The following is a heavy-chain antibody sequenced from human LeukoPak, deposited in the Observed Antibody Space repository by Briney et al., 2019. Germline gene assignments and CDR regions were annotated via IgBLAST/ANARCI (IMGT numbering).Heavy chain of an antibody. V-gene: IGHV1-46*01. CDR2: INTSGGST. CDR1: GYTFTSYY. J-gene: IGHJ4*02. D-gene: IGHD6-13*01. CDR3: ARDRGEGLIAAAGTMIDY. Sequence: ASVTVSCKASGYTFTSYYMHWVRQAPAQGLEGMGIINTSGGSTIYAQNFQGRVTITRDTSTSTVYMELSSLRSEDTAVYYCARDRGEGLIAAAGTMIDYWGQGTLVTVSS.